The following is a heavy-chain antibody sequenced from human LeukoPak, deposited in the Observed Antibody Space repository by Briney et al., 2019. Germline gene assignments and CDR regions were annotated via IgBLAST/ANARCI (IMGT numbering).Heavy chain of an antibody. CDR2: ISGSGGST. V-gene: IGHV3-23*01. CDR3: AKWNSGYDAFYI. D-gene: IGHD5-12*01. J-gene: IGHJ3*02. Sequence: PGGSLRLSCAASGFTFSSYAMSWVRQAPGKGLEWVSAISGSGGSTYYSDSVKGRFTISRDNSKNTLYLQMNSPRAEDTAVYYGAKWNSGYDAFYIWGERKTFTVSS. CDR1: GFTFSSYA.